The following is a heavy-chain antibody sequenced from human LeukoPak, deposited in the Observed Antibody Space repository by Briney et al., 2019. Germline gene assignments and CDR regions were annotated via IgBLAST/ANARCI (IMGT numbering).Heavy chain of an antibody. CDR1: GFTFSSYA. D-gene: IGHD2-21*02. CDR3: AKDSLYCGGDCYWADYFDY. V-gene: IGHV3-23*01. CDR2: ISGSGGST. Sequence: GGSLRLSCAASGFTFSSYAMSWGRQAPGKGLEWVSAISGSGGSTYYADSVKGRFTISRDNSKNTLYLQMNSLRAEDTAVYYCAKDSLYCGGDCYWADYFDYWGQGTLVTVSS. J-gene: IGHJ4*02.